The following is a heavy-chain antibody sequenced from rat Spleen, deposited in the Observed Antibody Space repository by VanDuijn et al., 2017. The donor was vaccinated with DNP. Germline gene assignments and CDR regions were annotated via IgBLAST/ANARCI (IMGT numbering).Heavy chain of an antibody. CDR2: ISYSGST. J-gene: IGHJ2*01. D-gene: IGHD1-7*01. CDR1: DFSITSNF. V-gene: IGHV3-1*01. CDR3: ARWTRYFDY. Sequence: EVQLQESGPGLVKPSQSLSLTCSVTDFSITSNFWGWIRKFPGNKMEWIGHISYSGSTTYSPSLKSRISITRDTSKEQFFLHLNSVTTEDTATYYCARWTRYFDYWGQGVMVTVSS.